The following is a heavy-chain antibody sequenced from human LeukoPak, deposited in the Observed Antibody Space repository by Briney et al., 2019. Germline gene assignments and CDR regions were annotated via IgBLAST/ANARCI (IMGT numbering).Heavy chain of an antibody. D-gene: IGHD3-10*01. J-gene: IGHJ5*02. CDR1: GYTFTSYG. CDR3: ARVTYYCGSGSDDYNWFDP. CDR2: ISAYNGNT. V-gene: IGHV1-18*01. Sequence: GASVKVSCKASGYTFTSYGISWVRQAPGQGLEWMGWISAYNGNTNYAQKLQGRVTMTTDTSTSTAYMELRSPRSDDTAVYYCARVTYYCGSGSDDYNWFDPWGQGTLVTVSS.